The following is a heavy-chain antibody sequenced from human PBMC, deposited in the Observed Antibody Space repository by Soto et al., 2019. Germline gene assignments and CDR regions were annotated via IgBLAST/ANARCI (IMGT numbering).Heavy chain of an antibody. CDR2: IIPIFGTA. J-gene: IGHJ4*02. D-gene: IGHD2-2*01. Sequence: QVQLVQSGAEVKKPGSSVKVSCKASGGTFSSYAISWVRQAPGQGLEWMGGIIPIFGTANYAQKFQGRVTITADESTSTAYMELSSLRSEDTAVYYCARGPHEYCISTGCYLFDYWGQGTLVTVSS. CDR3: ARGPHEYCISTGCYLFDY. CDR1: GGTFSSYA. V-gene: IGHV1-69*12.